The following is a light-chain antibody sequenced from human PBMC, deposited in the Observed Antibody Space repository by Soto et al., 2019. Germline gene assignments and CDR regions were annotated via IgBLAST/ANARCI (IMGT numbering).Light chain of an antibody. V-gene: IGKV3-11*01. CDR2: DAS. CDR3: RQRSNWPYT. Sequence: EIVLTQSQATLSLSPGERATLSCRASQSVSSYLAWYQQKPGQAPRLLIYDASNRATGIPARFSGSGSGTDFTLTISSLEPEDFAGYYCRQRSNWPYTFGQGTKLEIK. J-gene: IGKJ2*01. CDR1: QSVSSY.